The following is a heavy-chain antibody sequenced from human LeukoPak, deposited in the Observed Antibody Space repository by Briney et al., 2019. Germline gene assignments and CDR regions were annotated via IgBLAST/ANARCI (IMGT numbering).Heavy chain of an antibody. V-gene: IGHV1-46*01. J-gene: IGHJ4*02. CDR3: ARDLSRSSAYYYYFDY. Sequence: ASVKVSCKASGYTFTSYYMHWVRQAPGQGLEWMGIINPSGGSTSYAQKFQGRVTMTRDTSTSTVYMELSSLRSEDTAVYYCARDLSRSSAYYYYFDYWGQGTLVTVSS. D-gene: IGHD3-22*01. CDR1: GYTFTSYY. CDR2: INPSGGST.